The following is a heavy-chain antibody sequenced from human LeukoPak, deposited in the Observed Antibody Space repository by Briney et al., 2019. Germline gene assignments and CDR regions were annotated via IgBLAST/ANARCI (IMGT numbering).Heavy chain of an antibody. D-gene: IGHD3-22*01. J-gene: IGHJ4*02. CDR3: ARGYYDSSGYYNFDY. CDR1: GFTFSSYA. V-gene: IGHV3-23*01. Sequence: PGGSLRLSCAASGFTFSSYAMSWVRQAPGKGLEWVSAISGSGGSTYYADSVKGRFTISRDNAKNSLYLQMNSLRAEDTAVYYCARGYYDSSGYYNFDYWGQGTLVTVSS. CDR2: ISGSGGST.